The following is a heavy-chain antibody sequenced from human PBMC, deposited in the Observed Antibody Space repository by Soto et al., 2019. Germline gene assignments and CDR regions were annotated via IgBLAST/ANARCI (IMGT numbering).Heavy chain of an antibody. CDR3: AKRRGAGGHFDY. V-gene: IGHV3-23*01. CDR1: GFTFSSYA. Sequence: DVQLLESGGGLVQPEGSLRLSCAASGFTFSSYAMGWVRQGPGKGLEWVAVVSIGGSTHYADSVRGRFTISRDNSKTTLSLQMNSLTAKDTAVYFCAKRRGAGGHFDYWGQGALVTVSS. CDR2: VSIGGST. J-gene: IGHJ4*02. D-gene: IGHD2-15*01.